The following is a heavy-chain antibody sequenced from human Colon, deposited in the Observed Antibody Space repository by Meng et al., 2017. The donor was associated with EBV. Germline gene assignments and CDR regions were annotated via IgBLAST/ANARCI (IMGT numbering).Heavy chain of an antibody. D-gene: IGHD2-21*01. CDR1: GGSMSSGNYY. J-gene: IGHJ4*02. CDR3: ASFDHIPRRNYFDY. CDR2: IHHSGSA. V-gene: IGHV4-30-4*01. Sequence: QGQLQESGPGLVEPSQTLSLTCTGSGGSMSSGNYYWSWIRQPPGKGLEWIGYIHHSGSAYYNPSLKSRVSISVDTSKNQFSLNLNSMTAADTAVYYCASFDHIPRRNYFDYWGQGTLVTVSS.